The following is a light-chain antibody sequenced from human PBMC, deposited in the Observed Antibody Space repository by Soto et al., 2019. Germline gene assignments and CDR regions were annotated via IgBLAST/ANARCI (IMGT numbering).Light chain of an antibody. CDR3: QEYNSYSWT. V-gene: IGKV1-5*03. Sequence: DIQMTQSPSTLSASVCDRVTLTCRASQSISNWLAWYQQKPGKAPKLLIYKASSLESGVPARFSGSGSGTEFTLTISSLQPDDFATYYCQEYNSYSWTVGQGTKVDIK. CDR2: KAS. J-gene: IGKJ1*01. CDR1: QSISNW.